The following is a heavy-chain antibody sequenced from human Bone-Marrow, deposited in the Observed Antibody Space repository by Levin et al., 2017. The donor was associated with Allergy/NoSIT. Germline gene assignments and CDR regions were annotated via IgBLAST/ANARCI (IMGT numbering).Heavy chain of an antibody. Sequence: GASVKVSCKISGGTFNSYAISWVRQAPGRGLEWMGLITPIYGTTNYAQKFQGRVTINADESTRTAYMELSSLTFEDTAVYYCAREFQLGYYYYGMGVWGQGATVTVSS. CDR3: AREFQLGYYYYGMGV. D-gene: IGHD1-1*01. CDR1: GGTFNSYA. CDR2: ITPIYGTT. V-gene: IGHV1-69*13. J-gene: IGHJ6*02.